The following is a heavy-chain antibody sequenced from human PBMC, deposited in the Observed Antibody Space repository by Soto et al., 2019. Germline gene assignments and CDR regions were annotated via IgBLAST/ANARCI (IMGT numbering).Heavy chain of an antibody. CDR2: IYWDDDK. D-gene: IGHD3-3*01. CDR3: AHRVLRTVFGLVTTTAIYFDF. J-gene: IGHJ4*02. CDR1: GFSLTTSGVG. Sequence: QITLNESGPTPVKPRQTLTLTCTFSGFSLTTSGVGVGWIRQSPVKAPEWLALIYWDDDKRYSPSLKSRLTITKATSKIPAVLTMADLDPADTATYYCAHRVLRTVFGLVTTTAIYFDFWGQGTPVAVSS. V-gene: IGHV2-5*02.